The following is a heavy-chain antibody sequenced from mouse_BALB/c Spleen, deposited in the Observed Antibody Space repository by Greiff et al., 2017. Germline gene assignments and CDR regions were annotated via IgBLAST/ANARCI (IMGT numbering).Heavy chain of an antibody. CDR1: GFTFSSYG. CDR3: ARDGYDGPPFAY. CDR2: INSNGGST. V-gene: IGHV5-6-3*01. Sequence: EVQGVESGGGLVQPGGSLKLSCAASGFTFSSYGMSWVRQTPDKRLELVATINSNGGSTYYPDSVKGRFTISRDNAKNTLYLQMSSLKSEDTAMYYCARDGYDGPPFAYWGQGTLVTVSA. J-gene: IGHJ3*01. D-gene: IGHD2-2*01.